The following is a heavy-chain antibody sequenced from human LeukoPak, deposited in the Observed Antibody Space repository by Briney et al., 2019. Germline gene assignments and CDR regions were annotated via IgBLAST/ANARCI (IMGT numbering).Heavy chain of an antibody. V-gene: IGHV4-59*01. CDR3: ATPSSGYKIDAFDV. CDR2: IYYSGST. D-gene: IGHD3-22*01. CDR1: GGSISSYY. Sequence: PSETLSLTCTVSGGSISSYYWSWIRQPPGKGLEWIGYIYYSGSTNYNPSLKSRVTISVDTSKNQFSLKLTSVSAADTAVYYCATPSSGYKIDAFDVWGQGTVVAVSS. J-gene: IGHJ3*01.